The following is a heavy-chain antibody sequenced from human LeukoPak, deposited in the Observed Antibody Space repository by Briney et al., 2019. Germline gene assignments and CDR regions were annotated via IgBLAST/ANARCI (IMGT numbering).Heavy chain of an antibody. J-gene: IGHJ6*02. CDR3: ASLDGSGSYSGNYYYGMDV. CDR2: IADSGGTT. Sequence: PGGSLRLSCAASGYKFNSYAMVWVRQAPGKGLEWVSGIADSGGTTYYADSVKGRFTISRDNAKNSLYLQMNSLRAEDTAVYYCASLDGSGSYSGNYYYGMDVWGQGTTVTVSS. V-gene: IGHV3-23*01. CDR1: GYKFNSYA. D-gene: IGHD3-10*01.